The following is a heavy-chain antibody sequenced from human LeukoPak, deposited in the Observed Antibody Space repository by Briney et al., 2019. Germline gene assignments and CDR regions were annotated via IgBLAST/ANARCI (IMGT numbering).Heavy chain of an antibody. Sequence: SETLSLTCAVYGGSFSGYYWSWIRQPPGKGLEWIGEINHSGTTNCNPSLKSRVTISVDTSKNQFSLKLSSVTAADTAVYYCARRARAAQAKYFDYWGQGTLVTVSS. CDR3: ARRARAAQAKYFDY. J-gene: IGHJ4*02. D-gene: IGHD6-6*01. V-gene: IGHV4-34*01. CDR2: INHSGTT. CDR1: GGSFSGYY.